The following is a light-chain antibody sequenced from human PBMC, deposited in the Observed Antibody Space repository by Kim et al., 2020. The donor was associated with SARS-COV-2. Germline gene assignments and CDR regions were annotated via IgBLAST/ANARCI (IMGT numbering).Light chain of an antibody. CDR1: SSNIVTVYD. V-gene: IGLV1-40*01. Sequence: VTISCTGGSSNIVTVYDVHWYQHLPGIAPKLLIFGNTNRPSGVPDRFSGSKSGTSASLAITGLQAEDEADYYCQSFDSSLSTYVFGSGTKVTVL. J-gene: IGLJ1*01. CDR3: QSFDSSLSTYV. CDR2: GNT.